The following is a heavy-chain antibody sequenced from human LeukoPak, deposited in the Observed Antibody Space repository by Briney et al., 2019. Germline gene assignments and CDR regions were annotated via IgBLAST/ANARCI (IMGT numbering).Heavy chain of an antibody. J-gene: IGHJ4*02. D-gene: IGHD6-6*01. CDR2: ISNDGRVT. Sequence: PGGSLRLSCAASGFTFSDYYMSWIRQAPGEGLESISYISNDGRVTNYADSVKGRFTISRDNAKNSLFLQMNSLRAEDTAVYFCSRDPRPLDYWGQGTLVTVSS. V-gene: IGHV3-11*01. CDR1: GFTFSDYY. CDR3: SRDPRPLDY.